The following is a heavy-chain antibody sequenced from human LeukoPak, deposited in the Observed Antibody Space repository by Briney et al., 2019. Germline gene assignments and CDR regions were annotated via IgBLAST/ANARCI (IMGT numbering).Heavy chain of an antibody. CDR1: GFTFSSYS. J-gene: IGHJ6*01. CDR3: ARDSYYYGSGSYYNEDYYYFYYGMDV. CDR2: ISRSSSYI. Sequence: PGGSVRLSCAASGFTFSSYSMNWVGQAPGKGLEWVSSISRSSSYIYYADSVKGRFTISRDNAKNSLYLQMNSLRAEDTAVYYCARDSYYYGSGSYYNEDYYYFYYGMDVWGQGTTVTVSS. V-gene: IGHV3-21*01. D-gene: IGHD3-10*01.